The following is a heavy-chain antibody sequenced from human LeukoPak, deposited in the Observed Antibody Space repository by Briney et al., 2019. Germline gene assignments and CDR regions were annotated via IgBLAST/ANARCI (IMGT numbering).Heavy chain of an antibody. J-gene: IGHJ4*02. V-gene: IGHV1-8*01. D-gene: IGHD3-3*01. CDR1: GYTFINYD. CDR3: ARDPVNYDFWSGYYFDY. Sequence: ASAKVSCKASGYTFINYDINWVRQATGQGLEWMGWMNPKSGSTGYAQKFQGRVTMTRDTSISTAYMELSSLRSEDTAVYYCARDPVNYDFWSGYYFDYWGQGTLVTVSS. CDR2: MNPKSGST.